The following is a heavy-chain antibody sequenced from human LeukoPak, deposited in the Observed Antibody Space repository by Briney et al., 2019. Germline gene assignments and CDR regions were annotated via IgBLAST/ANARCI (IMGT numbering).Heavy chain of an antibody. Sequence: SETLSLTCAVYDGSFNGSFSGYFWSWIRQPPGKGLEWIGEINHRGSTNYNPSLKSRVTISLDTSKKQFSLTLISVTAAGTAVYYCAVEGGQQLVRAHYWGQGTLVIVSS. V-gene: IGHV4-34*01. J-gene: IGHJ4*02. CDR1: DGSFNGSFSGYF. D-gene: IGHD6-13*01. CDR3: AVEGGQQLVRAHY. CDR2: INHRGST.